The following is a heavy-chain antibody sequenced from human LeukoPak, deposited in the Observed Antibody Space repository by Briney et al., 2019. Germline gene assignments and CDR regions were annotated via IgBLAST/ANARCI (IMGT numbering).Heavy chain of an antibody. CDR3: ARGRIAKIVVVHSFHYGMDV. J-gene: IGHJ6*02. V-gene: IGHV4-34*01. D-gene: IGHD3-22*01. CDR2: INDYAGNT. Sequence: SETLSLTCDVLGGSFTDYFWAWIRQSPGKGLEWIGEINDYAGNTNYNPSLNSRVSISLEKSKNQFSLELRSVTAADTAVYYCARGRIAKIVVVHSFHYGMDVWGQGTTVTVSS. CDR1: GGSFTDYF.